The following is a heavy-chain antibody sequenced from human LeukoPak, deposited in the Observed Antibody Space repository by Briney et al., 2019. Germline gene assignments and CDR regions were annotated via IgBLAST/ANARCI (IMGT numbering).Heavy chain of an antibody. J-gene: IGHJ4*02. Sequence: GGTLRLSCAASGCTFNSYWMHWVRQVPGKGLVWVSRINSDGSSTTYADSVKGRFTISRDNARNTLYLQMNSLRAEDTAVYYCARGRGTIYMFDYWGQGTLVTVSS. CDR1: GCTFNSYW. D-gene: IGHD2/OR15-2a*01. CDR2: INSDGSST. CDR3: ARGRGTIYMFDY. V-gene: IGHV3-74*01.